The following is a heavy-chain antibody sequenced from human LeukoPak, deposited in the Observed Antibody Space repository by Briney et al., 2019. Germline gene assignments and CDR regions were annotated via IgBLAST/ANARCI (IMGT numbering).Heavy chain of an antibody. CDR1: GFTFSSYG. D-gene: IGHD2-8*01. CDR2: MSSDGSNH. V-gene: IGHV3-30*19. CDR3: AREKYCTPTDCLHGRFYFNS. Sequence: PGGSLRLSCAASGFTFSSYGMHWVRQAPGKGLEWVAVMSSDGSNHNYANSVKGRFTISRDNSKNALYLQMNTLRAEDTAVYYCAREKYCTPTDCLHGRFYFNSWGQGTPVTVSS. J-gene: IGHJ4*02.